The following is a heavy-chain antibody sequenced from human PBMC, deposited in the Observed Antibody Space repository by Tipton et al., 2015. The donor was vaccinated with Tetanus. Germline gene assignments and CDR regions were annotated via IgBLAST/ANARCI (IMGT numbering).Heavy chain of an antibody. D-gene: IGHD6-13*01. CDR1: GGSISSSSYY. CDR3: ARRYYRGIAAATFDY. Sequence: GLVKPSETLSLTCTVSGGSISSSSYYWGWIRQPPGKGLEWIGEINHSGSTNYNPSLKSRVTISVDTSKNQFSLKLSSVTAADTAVYYCARRYYRGIAAATFDYWGQGTLVTASS. V-gene: IGHV4-39*07. CDR2: INHSGST. J-gene: IGHJ4*02.